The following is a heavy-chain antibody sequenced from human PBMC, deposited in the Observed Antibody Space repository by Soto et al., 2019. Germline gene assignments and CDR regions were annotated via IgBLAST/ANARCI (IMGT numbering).Heavy chain of an antibody. CDR1: GYTFSNDG. CDR2: ISLYSDGT. Sequence: QVQLVQSGGAVKRRGAEVKFSCKTPGYTFSNDGITWVRHEPGQPLEWLGWISLYSDGTNYAQKFQGRVSMTTDTSTTTAYMELRSLRSDDTAVYYCARVVPGAEAWFGPWGQGNLVTVSS. V-gene: IGHV1-18*01. D-gene: IGHD2-2*01. CDR3: ARVVPGAEAWFGP. J-gene: IGHJ5*02.